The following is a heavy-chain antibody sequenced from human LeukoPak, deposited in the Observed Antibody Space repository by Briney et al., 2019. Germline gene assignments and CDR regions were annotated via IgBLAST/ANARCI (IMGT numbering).Heavy chain of an antibody. CDR3: ARFDYGDSAGRAGPLNY. D-gene: IGHD4-17*01. V-gene: IGHV4-59*01. J-gene: IGHJ4*02. CDR1: GGSISSYY. Sequence: SETLSLTCTVSGGSISSYYWSWIRQPPGKGLEWIGYRHYSGSFNYSPSLKSRAIISLDTSKNQFSLRLSSVTAADTAVYYCARFDYGDSAGRAGPLNYWGQGTLVTVSS. CDR2: RHYSGSF.